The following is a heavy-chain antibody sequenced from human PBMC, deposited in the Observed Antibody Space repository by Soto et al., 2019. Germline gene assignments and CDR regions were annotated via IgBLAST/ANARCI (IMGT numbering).Heavy chain of an antibody. CDR3: ATAQPGEPNPYYFDY. CDR1: GGSVSSGSYY. D-gene: IGHD1-26*01. V-gene: IGHV4-61*01. Sequence: SETLSLTCTVSGGSVSSGSYYWSWIRQPPGKGLEWIGYIYYSGSTNYNPSLKSRVTISVDTSKNQFSLKLSSVTAADTAVYYCATAQPGEPNPYYFDYWGQGTLVTVSS. J-gene: IGHJ4*02. CDR2: IYYSGST.